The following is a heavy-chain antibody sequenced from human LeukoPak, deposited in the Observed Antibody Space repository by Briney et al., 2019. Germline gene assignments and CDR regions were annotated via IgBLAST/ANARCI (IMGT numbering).Heavy chain of an antibody. CDR3: ARDLSSGFDY. CDR2: IYYSGST. D-gene: IGHD2/OR15-2a*01. Sequence: SETLSLTCTVSGGSISSSSYYWSWIRQPPGKGLEWIGYIYYSGSTNYNPSLKSRVTISVDTSKNQFSLKLSSVTAADTAVYYCARDLSSGFDYWGQGTLVTVSS. V-gene: IGHV4-61*01. CDR1: GGSISSSSYY. J-gene: IGHJ4*02.